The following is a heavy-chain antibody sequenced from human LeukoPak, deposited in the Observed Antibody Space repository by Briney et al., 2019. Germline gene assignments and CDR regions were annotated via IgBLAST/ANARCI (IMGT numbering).Heavy chain of an antibody. CDR2: IKNKLDGGTT. V-gene: IGHV3-15*01. J-gene: IGHJ3*01. CDR1: GFTFSYAW. CDR3: ASYNDRDAFNF. D-gene: IGHD1-14*01. Sequence: GGSLRLSCAASGFTFSYAWMSRVRQAPGKGLEWVGLIKNKLDGGTTDYVAPVKGRFTISRDDSRNTLYLQLSSLKSEDTAMYYCASYNDRDAFNFWGQGTMVTVSS.